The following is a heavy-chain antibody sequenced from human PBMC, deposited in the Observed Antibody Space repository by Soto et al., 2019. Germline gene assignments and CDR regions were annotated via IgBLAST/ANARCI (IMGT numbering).Heavy chain of an antibody. Sequence: EVQLVESGGVVVQPGGSLRLSCAASGFTFDDYTMHWVRQAPGKGLEWVSLISWDGGSTYYADSVKGRFTISRDNSKNSLYLQMNSLRTEDTALYYCAKPRTAIAVAGPFDYWGQGTLVTVSS. CDR1: GFTFDDYT. D-gene: IGHD6-19*01. J-gene: IGHJ4*02. V-gene: IGHV3-43*01. CDR3: AKPRTAIAVAGPFDY. CDR2: ISWDGGST.